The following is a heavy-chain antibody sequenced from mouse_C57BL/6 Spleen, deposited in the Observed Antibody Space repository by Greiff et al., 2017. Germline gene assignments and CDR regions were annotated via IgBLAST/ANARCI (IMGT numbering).Heavy chain of an antibody. CDR1: GYTFTSYT. J-gene: IGHJ4*01. Sequence: QVQLQQSGAELARPGASVKMSCKASGYTFTSYTMHWVKQRPGQGLEWIGYINPSSGYTKYNQKFKDKATLTADKSSSTAYMQLSSLTSEDSAVYYCARYSNDAMDYWGQGTSVTVSS. V-gene: IGHV1-4*01. D-gene: IGHD2-5*01. CDR3: ARYSNDAMDY. CDR2: INPSSGYT.